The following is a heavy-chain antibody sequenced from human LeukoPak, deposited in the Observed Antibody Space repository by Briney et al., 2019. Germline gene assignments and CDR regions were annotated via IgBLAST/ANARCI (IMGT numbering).Heavy chain of an antibody. Sequence: GGSLRLSCAASGFTLSSYSMNWVRQAPGKGLEWVSSISSISSYIYYANSAKGRVSISTHNAKNSLYLQMNSQRAEDTAVYYCARDPRSGYLDYWGQGTLVTVSS. CDR2: ISSISSYI. J-gene: IGHJ4*02. CDR3: ARDPRSGYLDY. CDR1: GFTLSSYS. D-gene: IGHD2-15*01. V-gene: IGHV3-21*01.